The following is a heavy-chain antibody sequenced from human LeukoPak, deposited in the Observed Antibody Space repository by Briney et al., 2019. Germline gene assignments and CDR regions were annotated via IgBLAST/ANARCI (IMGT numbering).Heavy chain of an antibody. Sequence: ASVKASCKASGYTFTGYYMHWVRHAPGQGLEWMGRINPNSGGTNYAQKFQGRVTMTRDTSISTAYMELSRLRSDDTAVYYCARDLQIPPHLLNWFDPWGQGTLVTVSS. CDR3: ARDLQIPPHLLNWFDP. D-gene: IGHD1-26*01. CDR2: INPNSGGT. V-gene: IGHV1-2*06. J-gene: IGHJ5*02. CDR1: GYTFTGYY.